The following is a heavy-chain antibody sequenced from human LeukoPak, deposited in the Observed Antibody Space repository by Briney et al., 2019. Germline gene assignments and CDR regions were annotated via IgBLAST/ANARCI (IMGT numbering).Heavy chain of an antibody. V-gene: IGHV3-23*01. CDR2: ISGSGGNT. D-gene: IGHD3-22*01. Sequence: PGGSLRLSCTASGFTFSSYMMNWVRQPPGKGLEWVSSISGSGGNTYYADSVKGRFTISRDNSKNTLYLHMNSLRAEDTALYYCAREPYYDSSGYSPDYWGQGTLVTVSS. CDR1: GFTFSSYM. CDR3: AREPYYDSSGYSPDY. J-gene: IGHJ4*02.